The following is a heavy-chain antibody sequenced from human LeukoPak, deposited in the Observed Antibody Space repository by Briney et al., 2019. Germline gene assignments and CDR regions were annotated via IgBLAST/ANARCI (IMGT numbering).Heavy chain of an antibody. CDR3: AKANLPVVVPAASYYFDY. CDR2: ISWNSGSI. D-gene: IGHD2-2*01. CDR1: GFTFDDYA. V-gene: IGHV3-9*01. Sequence: GRSLRLSCAASGFTFDDYAMHWVRQAPGKGLEWVSGISWNSGSIGYADSVKGRFTISRDNAKNSLYLQMNSLRAEDTALYYCAKANLPVVVPAASYYFDYWGQGTLVTVSS. J-gene: IGHJ4*02.